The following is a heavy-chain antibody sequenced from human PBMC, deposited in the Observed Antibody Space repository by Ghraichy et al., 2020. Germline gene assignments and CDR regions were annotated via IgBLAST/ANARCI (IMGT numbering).Heavy chain of an antibody. CDR3: ARGTVAISNAFDI. J-gene: IGHJ3*02. V-gene: IGHV3-21*01. Sequence: GGSLRLSCAASGFTFSSYSMNWVRQAPGKGLEWVSSISSSSSYIYYADSVKGRFTISRDNAKNSLYLQMNSLRAEDTAVYYCARGTVAISNAFDIWGQGTMVTVSS. CDR1: GFTFSSYS. D-gene: IGHD4-23*01. CDR2: ISSSSSYI.